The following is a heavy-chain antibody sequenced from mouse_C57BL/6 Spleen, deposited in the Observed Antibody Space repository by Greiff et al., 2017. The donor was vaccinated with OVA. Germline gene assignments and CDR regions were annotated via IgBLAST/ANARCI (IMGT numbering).Heavy chain of an antibody. Sequence: QVQLKESGAELVRPGASVKLSCKASGYTFTDYYINWVKQRPGQGLEWIARIYPGSGNTYYNEKFKGKATLTAEKSSSTAYMQLSSLTSEDSAVYFCARGNYYGSSPAWFAYWGQGTLVTVSA. V-gene: IGHV1-76*01. D-gene: IGHD1-1*01. CDR1: GYTFTDYY. J-gene: IGHJ3*01. CDR3: ARGNYYGSSPAWFAY. CDR2: IYPGSGNT.